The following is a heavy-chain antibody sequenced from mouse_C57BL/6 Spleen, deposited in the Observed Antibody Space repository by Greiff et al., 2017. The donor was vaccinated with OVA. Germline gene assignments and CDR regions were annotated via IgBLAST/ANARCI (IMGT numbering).Heavy chain of an antibody. J-gene: IGHJ4*01. CDR3: ARRDSKRAMDY. D-gene: IGHD2-5*01. CDR2: IYPRSGNT. V-gene: IGHV1-81*01. CDR1: GYTFTSYG. Sequence: VQVVESGAELARPGASVKLSCKASGYTFTSYGISWVKQRTGQGLEWIGEIYPRSGNTYYNEKFKGKATLTADKSSSTAYMELRSLTSEDSAVYFCARRDSKRAMDYWGQGTSVTVSS.